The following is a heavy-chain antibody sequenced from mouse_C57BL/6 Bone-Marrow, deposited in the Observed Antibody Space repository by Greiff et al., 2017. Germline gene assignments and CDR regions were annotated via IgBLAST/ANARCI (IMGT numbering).Heavy chain of an antibody. Sequence: QVQLQQSGAELVRPGTSVKMSCKASGYTFTNYWIGWAKQRPGHGLVWIGDIYPGGCYTNYNEQFKGKAHLTGDKSSSTAYLQFSSLTSEDSAIYYSARSGYGGLFDDWGQGTTLTVSS. CDR3: ARSGYGGLFDD. CDR2: IYPGGCYT. D-gene: IGHD3-1*01. CDR1: GYTFTNYW. J-gene: IGHJ2*01. V-gene: IGHV1-63*01.